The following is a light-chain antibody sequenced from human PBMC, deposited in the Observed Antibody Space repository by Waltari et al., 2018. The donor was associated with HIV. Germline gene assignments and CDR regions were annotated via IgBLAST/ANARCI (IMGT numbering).Light chain of an antibody. CDR1: ISDGGGYTY. CDR2: EVS. V-gene: IGLV2-14*01. CDR3: SSYTPSTTYYV. Sequence: QSALTQPASVSGSPGPSITIPCTGTISDGGGYTYATWYQQHPGKAPKLMIYEVSNRPSGVSYRFSGSKSGNTASLTISGLQAEDEADYFCSSYTPSTTYYVFGTGTRITVL. J-gene: IGLJ1*01.